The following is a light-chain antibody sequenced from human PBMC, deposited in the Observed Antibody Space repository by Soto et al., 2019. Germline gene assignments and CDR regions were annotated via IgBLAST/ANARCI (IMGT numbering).Light chain of an antibody. Sequence: EIVMTQSPATLSVSPGERATLSCRASQSVSSKLAWYQQKPGQAPRLLIYGASTRATGIPARFSGGGSGTEFTLTISSLQSEDFAIYYCQQYDIWPPYTFGQGTKVEF. CDR1: QSVSSK. CDR2: GAS. CDR3: QQYDIWPPYT. J-gene: IGKJ2*01. V-gene: IGKV3-15*01.